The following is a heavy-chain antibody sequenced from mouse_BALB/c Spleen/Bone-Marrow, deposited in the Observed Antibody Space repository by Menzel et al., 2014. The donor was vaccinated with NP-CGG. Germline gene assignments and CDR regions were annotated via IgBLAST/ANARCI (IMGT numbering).Heavy chain of an antibody. Sequence: VQLQQSGPELVKPGASVKISCKASGYSFTSYYIHWVKQRPGQGLEWIGWIFPGSGNTKYNEKFKGKATLTADTSSSIAYMQLSSLTSEDSAVYFCAKRDKYDDYAMDYWGQGTSVTVSS. CDR2: IFPGSGNT. J-gene: IGHJ4*01. CDR1: GYSFTSYY. CDR3: AKRDKYDDYAMDY. D-gene: IGHD2-14*01. V-gene: IGHV1-66*01.